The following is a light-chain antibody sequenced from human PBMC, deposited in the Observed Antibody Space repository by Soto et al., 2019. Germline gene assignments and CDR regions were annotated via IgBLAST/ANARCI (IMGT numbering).Light chain of an antibody. CDR1: SSDVGGYDY. CDR2: DVS. CDR3: ISYTSSNTYV. Sequence: QSALTQPASVSGYPGQSITISCTGTSSDVGGYDYVSWYQQHPGKAPKLMICDVSNRPSGVSNRFSGSKSGNTASLTISGLQAEDEADYYCISYTSSNTYVFGTGTKLTVL. J-gene: IGLJ1*01. V-gene: IGLV2-14*03.